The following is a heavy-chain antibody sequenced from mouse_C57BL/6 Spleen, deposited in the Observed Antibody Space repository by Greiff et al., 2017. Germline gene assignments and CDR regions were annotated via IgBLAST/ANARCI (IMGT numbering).Heavy chain of an antibody. D-gene: IGHD2-5*01. Sequence: VQGVESGAELMKPGASVKLSCKATGYTFTGYWIEWVKQRPGHGLEWIGEILPGSGSTNYNENFKGKATFTADTSSNTAYMQLSSLTTEDSAIYYCARGGAYYSNHPWFAYWGQGTLVTVSA. CDR2: ILPGSGST. J-gene: IGHJ3*01. CDR3: ARGGAYYSNHPWFAY. V-gene: IGHV1-9*01. CDR1: GYTFTGYW.